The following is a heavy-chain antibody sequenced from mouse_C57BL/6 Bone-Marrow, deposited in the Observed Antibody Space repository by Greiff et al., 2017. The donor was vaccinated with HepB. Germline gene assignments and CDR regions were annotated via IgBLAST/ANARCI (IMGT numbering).Heavy chain of an antibody. CDR3: AREDYYAMDY. CDR2: IDPSDSYT. CDR1: GYTFTSYW. Sequence: QVQLQQPGAELVMPGASVKLSCKASGYTFTSYWLHWVKQRPGQGLEWIGEIDPSDSYTNYNQKFKSKSTFTVDKSSSTAYMQLSSLTSEDSAVYYCAREDYYAMDYWGQGTSVTVSS. V-gene: IGHV1-69*01. J-gene: IGHJ4*01.